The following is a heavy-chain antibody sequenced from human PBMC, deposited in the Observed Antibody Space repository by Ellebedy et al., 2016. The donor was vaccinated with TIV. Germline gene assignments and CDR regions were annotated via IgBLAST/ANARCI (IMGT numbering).Heavy chain of an antibody. V-gene: IGHV4-59*01. CDR3: ARSSGWDRFDY. Sequence: MPLETLSLTCSVSAGSIKSYYWNCNRQPPGKGLEWIGYIYYSGSTNYNPSLKSRVTIAVDTSTKQISLKLSSVTAADTAVYYCARSSGWDRFDYWGQGTLVTVSS. CDR1: AGSIKSYY. D-gene: IGHD6-19*01. CDR2: IYYSGST. J-gene: IGHJ4*02.